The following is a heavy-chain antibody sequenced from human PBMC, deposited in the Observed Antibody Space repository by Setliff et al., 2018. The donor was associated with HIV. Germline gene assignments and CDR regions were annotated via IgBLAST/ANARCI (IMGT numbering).Heavy chain of an antibody. D-gene: IGHD2-21*02. Sequence: ASVKVFCKASGYTFTSYGTNWVRQAPGQGLEWMGWISTYNGNTVYAQNLQGRITMTTDTSTSTVYMELRSLRPDDTAVYYCARDEGASCGGDCYNHDAFDIWGQGTKVTVSS. J-gene: IGHJ3*02. CDR2: ISTYNGNT. CDR3: ARDEGASCGGDCYNHDAFDI. CDR1: GYTFTSYG. V-gene: IGHV1-18*01.